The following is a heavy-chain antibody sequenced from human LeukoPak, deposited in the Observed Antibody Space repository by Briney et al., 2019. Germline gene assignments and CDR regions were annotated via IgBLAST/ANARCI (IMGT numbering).Heavy chain of an antibody. D-gene: IGHD6-13*01. CDR2: IYYSGTT. V-gene: IGHV4-59*01. J-gene: IGHJ4*02. CDR3: ARGVYIAAAQYGY. Sequence: SETLSLTCTVSGGSISNYYRSWIRQPPGKGLEWIGYIYYSGTTNYNPSLKSRVTISVDTSKNQFSLKLNSVTAADTAVYYCARGVYIAAAQYGYWGQGTLVTVSS. CDR1: GGSISNYY.